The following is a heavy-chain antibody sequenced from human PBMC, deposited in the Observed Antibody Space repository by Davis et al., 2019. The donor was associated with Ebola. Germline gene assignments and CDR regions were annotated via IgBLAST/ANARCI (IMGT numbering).Heavy chain of an antibody. D-gene: IGHD1-26*01. CDR2: INHSGST. CDR1: GGSFSGYY. V-gene: IGHV4-34*01. Sequence: SETLSLTCAVYGGSFSGYYWSWIRQPPGKGLEWIGEINHSGSTNYNPSLKSRVTISVDTSKNQFSLKLSSVTAADTAVYYCARGRGSWSGWFDPWGQGTLVTVSS. J-gene: IGHJ5*02. CDR3: ARGRGSWSGWFDP.